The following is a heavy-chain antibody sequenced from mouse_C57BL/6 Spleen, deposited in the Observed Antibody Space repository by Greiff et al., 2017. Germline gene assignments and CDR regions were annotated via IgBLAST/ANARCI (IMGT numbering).Heavy chain of an antibody. CDR1: GFSFNTYA. Sequence: EVQRVESGGGLVQPKGSLKLSCAASGFSFNTYAMNWVRQAPGKGLEWVARIRSKSNNYATYYADSVKDRFTISRDDSESMLYLQMNNLKTEDTAMYYCVRQSPDYYGSSYDWYFDVWGTGTTVTVSS. CDR2: IRSKSNNYAT. J-gene: IGHJ1*03. D-gene: IGHD1-1*01. V-gene: IGHV10-1*01. CDR3: VRQSPDYYGSSYDWYFDV.